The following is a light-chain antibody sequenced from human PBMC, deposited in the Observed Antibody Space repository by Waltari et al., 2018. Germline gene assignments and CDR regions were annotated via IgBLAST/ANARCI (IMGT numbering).Light chain of an antibody. CDR2: LGS. CDR1: QSLLHSNGYNY. Sequence: DIVMTQSPLSLPVTPGEPASIPCRSSQSLLHSNGYNYLDWYLQKPGQSPQLLIYLGSNRASGVPDRFSGSGSGTDFTLKISRVEAEDVGVYYCVQALQTPPWTFGQGTKVEVK. J-gene: IGKJ1*01. V-gene: IGKV2-28*01. CDR3: VQALQTPPWT.